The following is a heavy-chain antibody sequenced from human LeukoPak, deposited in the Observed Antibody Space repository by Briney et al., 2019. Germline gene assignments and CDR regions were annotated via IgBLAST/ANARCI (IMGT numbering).Heavy chain of an antibody. V-gene: IGHV1-8*03. CDR2: MNPNSGNT. D-gene: IGHD3-3*01. Sequence: ASVKVSCKASGYTFTRYDINWVRQATGQGLEWMGWMNPNSGNTGYAQKFQDRVTITRDTSMSTAYMELSNLRSEDTAVYYCARAERRSYDFWGDQHYYYMDVWGEGTTVTVSS. J-gene: IGHJ6*03. CDR1: GYTFTRYD. CDR3: ARAERRSYDFWGDQHYYYMDV.